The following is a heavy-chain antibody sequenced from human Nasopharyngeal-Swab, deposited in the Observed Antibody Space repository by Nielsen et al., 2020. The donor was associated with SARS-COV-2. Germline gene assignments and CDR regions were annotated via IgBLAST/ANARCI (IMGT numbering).Heavy chain of an antibody. CDR3: ASSATVVTLDAFDI. J-gene: IGHJ3*02. Sequence: ASVKVSCKASGYTFTSYGISWVRQAPGQGLEWMGWISAYNGNTNYAQKLQGRVTMTTDTSTSTAYMELRSLRSDDTAVYYCASSATVVTLDAFDIWGQGTMVTVSS. D-gene: IGHD4-23*01. CDR2: ISAYNGNT. V-gene: IGHV1-18*01. CDR1: GYTFTSYG.